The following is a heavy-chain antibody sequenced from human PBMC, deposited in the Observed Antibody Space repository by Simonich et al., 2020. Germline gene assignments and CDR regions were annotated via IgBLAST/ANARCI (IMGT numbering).Heavy chain of an antibody. Sequence: QVQLVQSGAEVKKPGASVKVSCKASGYTFTGYYMHWVRQAPGQGLEWMGRINPNDGGTNYAQKVQGRGTMTRDTSISTAYMELSRLRSDDTAVYYCARDTFLGYCSSTSCYDAFDIWGQGTMVTVSS. D-gene: IGHD2-2*01. J-gene: IGHJ3*02. V-gene: IGHV1-2*06. CDR1: GYTFTGYY. CDR2: INPNDGGT. CDR3: ARDTFLGYCSSTSCYDAFDI.